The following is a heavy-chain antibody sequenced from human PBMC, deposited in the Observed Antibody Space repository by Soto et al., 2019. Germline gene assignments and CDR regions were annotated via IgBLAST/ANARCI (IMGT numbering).Heavy chain of an antibody. V-gene: IGHV3-48*02. CDR1: GLTFSSYS. J-gene: IGHJ4*02. D-gene: IGHD5-18*01. Sequence: GGSLRLSRAASGLTFSSYSMNWVRQAPGKGLEWVSYISSSSSTIYYADSVKGRFTISRDNAKNSLYLQMNSLRDEDTAVYYCARDPPIAMVTTFDYWGQGTLVTVSS. CDR2: ISSSSSTI. CDR3: ARDPPIAMVTTFDY.